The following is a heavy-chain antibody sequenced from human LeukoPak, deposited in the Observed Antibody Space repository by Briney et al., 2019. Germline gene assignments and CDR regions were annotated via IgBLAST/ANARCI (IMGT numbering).Heavy chain of an antibody. CDR2: INPNSGGT. CDR1: GYTFTGYY. CDR3: ARCIAVAGTPLELDY. Sequence: GASVKVSCKASGYTFTGYYMHWVRQAPGQGLEWMGWINPNSGGTNYAQKFQGRVTMTTDTSTSTAYMELRSLRSDDTAVYYCARCIAVAGTPLELDYWGQGTLVTVSS. J-gene: IGHJ4*02. D-gene: IGHD6-19*01. V-gene: IGHV1-2*02.